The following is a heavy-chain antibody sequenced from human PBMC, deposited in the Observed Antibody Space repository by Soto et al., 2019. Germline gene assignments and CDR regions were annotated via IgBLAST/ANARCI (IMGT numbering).Heavy chain of an antibody. CDR1: GFTFSSYG. D-gene: IGHD3-16*01. V-gene: IGHV3-30*18. CDR3: AKGYYDYVWGSYLDI. J-gene: IGHJ3*02. CDR2: ISYDGSNK. Sequence: GGSLRLSCAASGFTFSSYGMHWVRQAPGKGLEWVAVISYDGSNKFYADSVKGRFTISRDNSKNTLYLQMNSLRAEDTAVYYCAKGYYDYVWGSYLDIWGQGTMVTVS.